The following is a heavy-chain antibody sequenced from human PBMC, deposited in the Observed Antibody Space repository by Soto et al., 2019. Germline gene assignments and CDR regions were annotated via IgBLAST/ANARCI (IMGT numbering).Heavy chain of an antibody. Sequence: QVQLQESGPGLVKPSQTLSLTCTVSGGSISSGGYYWSWIRQHPGKGLEWIGYIYYSGSTYYNPSLKSRVTISVDTSKNQFYLKLSSVTPADTAVYYCARSPEATVTAFDYWGQGTLVTVSS. CDR3: ARSPEATVTAFDY. CDR2: IYYSGST. J-gene: IGHJ4*02. V-gene: IGHV4-31*03. CDR1: GGSISSGGYY. D-gene: IGHD4-17*01.